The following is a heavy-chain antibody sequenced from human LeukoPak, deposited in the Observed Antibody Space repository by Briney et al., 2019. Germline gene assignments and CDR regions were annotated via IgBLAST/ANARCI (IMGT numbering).Heavy chain of an antibody. D-gene: IGHD4-17*01. CDR3: ARDSHTTVTTFDY. CDR2: IIPILGIA. V-gene: IGHV1-69*04. CDR1: GGTFISYT. J-gene: IGHJ4*02. Sequence: ASVKVSCKASGGTFISYTIIWVRQAPGQGLEWMGRIIPILGIANYAQKFQGRVTITADKSTSTAYMELSSLRSEDTAVYYCARDSHTTVTTFDYWGQGTLVTVSS.